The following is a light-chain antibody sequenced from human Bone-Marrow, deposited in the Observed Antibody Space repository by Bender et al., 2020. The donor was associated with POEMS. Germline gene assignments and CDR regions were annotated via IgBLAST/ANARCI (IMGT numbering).Light chain of an antibody. J-gene: IGLJ2*01. CDR1: SSDVGSYNR. CDR3: CSYAGSLRL. V-gene: IGLV2-18*02. Sequence: QSALTQPPSVSGSPGQSVTISCTGTSSDVGSYNRVFWYQQPPGTAPKLMIYEVSNRPSGVPDRFSGSKSGNTASLTISGLQAEDEADYYCCSYAGSLRLFGGGTKLTVL. CDR2: EVS.